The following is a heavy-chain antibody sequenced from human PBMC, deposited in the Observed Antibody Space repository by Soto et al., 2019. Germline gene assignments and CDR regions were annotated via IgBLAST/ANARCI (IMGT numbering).Heavy chain of an antibody. J-gene: IGHJ4*02. CDR1: GGSFSGYY. CDR2: INHSGST. Sequence: SETLSLTCAVYGGSFSGYYWSWIRQPPGKGLEWIGEINHSGSTNYNPSLKSRVTISVDTSKNQFSLKLSSVTAADTAVYYCARGTMVRGAKDWGQGTLVTVSS. V-gene: IGHV4-34*01. CDR3: ARGTMVRGAKD. D-gene: IGHD3-10*01.